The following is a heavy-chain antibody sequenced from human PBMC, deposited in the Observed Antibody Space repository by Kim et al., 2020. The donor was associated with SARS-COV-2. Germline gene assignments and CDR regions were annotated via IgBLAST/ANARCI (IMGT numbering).Heavy chain of an antibody. CDR3: AKDQIILGFDP. CDR2: IWHDGSNK. V-gene: IGHV3-33*03. J-gene: IGHJ5*02. Sequence: GGSLRLSCAASGFRFSSYGMQWVRQAPGRGLEWVAMIWHDGSNKFYDDSVKGRFTISRDNSKNTLSLQMNSLRAEDTAVYYCAKDQIILGFDPWGQGTLVTVSS. CDR1: GFRFSSYG.